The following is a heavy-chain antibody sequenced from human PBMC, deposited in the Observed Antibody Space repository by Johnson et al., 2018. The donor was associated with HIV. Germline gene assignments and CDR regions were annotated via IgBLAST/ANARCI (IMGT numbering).Heavy chain of an antibody. CDR2: ISWNSGSI. CDR1: GFIFEDYA. V-gene: IGHV3-9*01. Sequence: VQLVESGGGVLRPGASLRLSCEGFGFIFEDYAMHWVRQAPGKGLEWVSGISWNSGSIDYADSVKGRCTISRDNSKNTLYLQMNSLRAEDTAVYYCAKIMSKWSVDDDAFDVWGQGTMVTVSS. D-gene: IGHD2-15*01. J-gene: IGHJ3*01. CDR3: AKIMSKWSVDDDAFDV.